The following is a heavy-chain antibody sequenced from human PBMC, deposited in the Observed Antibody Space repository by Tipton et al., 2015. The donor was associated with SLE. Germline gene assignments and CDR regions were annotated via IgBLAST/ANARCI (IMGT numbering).Heavy chain of an antibody. CDR2: IYSGGST. Sequence: GSLRLSCAASGFTVSSNYMSWVRQAPGKGLEWGSVIYSGGSTYYADSVKGRFTISRDNSKNTLYLQMNSLRAEDTAVYYCARDPYSSSRTWYYGMDVWGQGTTVTVSS. V-gene: IGHV3-53*05. CDR1: GFTVSSNY. CDR3: ARDPYSSSRTWYYGMDV. D-gene: IGHD6-13*01. J-gene: IGHJ6*02.